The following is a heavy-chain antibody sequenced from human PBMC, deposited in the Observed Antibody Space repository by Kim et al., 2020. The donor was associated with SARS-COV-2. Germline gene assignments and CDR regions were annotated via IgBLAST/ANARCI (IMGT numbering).Heavy chain of an antibody. V-gene: IGHV1-69*04. CDR2: IIPILGIA. J-gene: IGHJ5*02. Sequence: SVKVSCKASGGTFSSYAISWVRQAPGQGLEWMGRIIPILGIANYAQKFQGRVTITADKSTSTAYMELSSLRSEDTAVHYCASETLYCSGGSCLNWFDPWGQGTLVTVSS. CDR1: GGTFSSYA. D-gene: IGHD2-15*01. CDR3: ASETLYCSGGSCLNWFDP.